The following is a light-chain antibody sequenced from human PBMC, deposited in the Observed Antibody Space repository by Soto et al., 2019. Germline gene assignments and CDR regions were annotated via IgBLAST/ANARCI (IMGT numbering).Light chain of an antibody. J-gene: IGKJ2*01. CDR2: KVS. CDR1: QSLVHSDGNTY. Sequence: DVVMTQSPHSLPVTLGQPDSISCRSGQSLVHSDGNTYLNWFQQRPGQSPRRLIYKVSNRDSGVPDRFSGSGSGTNFTLKISREEAEDVGVYYCMHGTHWPPYTFGQGTKLEIK. V-gene: IGKV2-30*02. CDR3: MHGTHWPPYT.